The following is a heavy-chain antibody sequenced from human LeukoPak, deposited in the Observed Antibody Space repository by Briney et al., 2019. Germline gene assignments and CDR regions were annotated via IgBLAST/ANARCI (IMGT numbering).Heavy chain of an antibody. CDR3: ARVDCRSTSCSPFDY. CDR2: ILYDGSTQ. J-gene: IGHJ4*02. CDR1: GFTFSTFS. Sequence: GRSLRLSCAASGFTFSTFSMHWVRQAPGKGLEWVAVILYDGSTQYYADSVRGRFTASRDNSKDTLYLQMNSLRVVDTAVYYCARVDCRSTSCSPFDYWGQGTLVTVSS. D-gene: IGHD2-2*01. V-gene: IGHV3-30*04.